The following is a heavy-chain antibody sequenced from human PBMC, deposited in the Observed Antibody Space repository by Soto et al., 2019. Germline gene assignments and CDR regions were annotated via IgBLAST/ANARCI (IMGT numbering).Heavy chain of an antibody. Sequence: SQTLSLTCAISGDSVSSNSAAWNWIRQSPSRGLEWLGRTYYRSKWYNDYAVSVKSRITINPDTSKNQFSLQLNSVTPEDTAVYYCARVRGYYDSSGYLAVGWFDPWGQGTLVTVSS. CDR1: GDSVSSNSAA. D-gene: IGHD3-22*01. CDR2: TYYRSKWYN. CDR3: ARVRGYYDSSGYLAVGWFDP. J-gene: IGHJ5*02. V-gene: IGHV6-1*01.